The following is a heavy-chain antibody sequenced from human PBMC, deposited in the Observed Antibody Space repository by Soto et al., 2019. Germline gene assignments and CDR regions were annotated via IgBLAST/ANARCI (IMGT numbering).Heavy chain of an antibody. CDR2: ISYDGSNK. CDR3: ASVISRGYCSGGSCYSQYYYYYGMDV. CDR1: GFTFSSYA. Sequence: GGSLRLSCAASGFTFSSYAMHWVRQAPGKGLEWVAVISYDGSNKYYADSVKGRFTISRDNSKNTLYLQMNSLRAEDTAVYYCASVISRGYCSGGSCYSQYYYYYGMDVWGQGTTVTVSS. V-gene: IGHV3-30-3*01. J-gene: IGHJ6*02. D-gene: IGHD2-15*01.